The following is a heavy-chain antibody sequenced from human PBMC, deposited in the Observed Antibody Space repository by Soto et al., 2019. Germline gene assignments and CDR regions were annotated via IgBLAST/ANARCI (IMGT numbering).Heavy chain of an antibody. CDR1: GYTFTSYG. Sequence: QVQLVQSGAEVKKPGASVKVSGKASGYTFTSYGMHWVRQAPGQRLEWMGWINAGNGNRKYSQKFQGRVTITRDTSASTAYMELSSLRSEDTTVYYCARDLGGWTDYWGQGTLVTVSS. V-gene: IGHV1-3*01. J-gene: IGHJ4*02. CDR2: INAGNGNR. CDR3: ARDLGGWTDY. D-gene: IGHD6-19*01.